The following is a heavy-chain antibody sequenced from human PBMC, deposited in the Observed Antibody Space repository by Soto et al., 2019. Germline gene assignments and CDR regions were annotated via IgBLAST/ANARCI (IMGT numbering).Heavy chain of an antibody. J-gene: IGHJ4*02. CDR1: GYTFTNYG. CDR2: ISTYNGNT. D-gene: IGHD2-21*02. Sequence: QVQLVQSGAEVKKPGASVKVSCKASGYTFTNYGISWVRQAPGQGLEWMGWISTYNGNTNYAQKLQGRVTMTIDTSTRTAYMEVRSLRSDDTAVYYCARIRAGAQCDGDCYLDYWGQGTLVPVSS. V-gene: IGHV1-18*01. CDR3: ARIRAGAQCDGDCYLDY.